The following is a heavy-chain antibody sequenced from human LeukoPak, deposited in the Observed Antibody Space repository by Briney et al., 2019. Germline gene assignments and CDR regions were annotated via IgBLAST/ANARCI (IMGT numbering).Heavy chain of an antibody. J-gene: IGHJ4*02. V-gene: IGHV3-7*04. CDR2: IEQDGSKK. Sequence: GGSLRLSCVASGFPFSSYWMTWVRQAPGKGLEWVANIEQDGSKKSYVDSVKGRFTISRDNAKNSLYLQMNSLRAEDTAIYYCTRVGYIDEGIDYWGQGTLVTVSS. D-gene: IGHD5-24*01. CDR1: GFPFSSYW. CDR3: TRVGYIDEGIDY.